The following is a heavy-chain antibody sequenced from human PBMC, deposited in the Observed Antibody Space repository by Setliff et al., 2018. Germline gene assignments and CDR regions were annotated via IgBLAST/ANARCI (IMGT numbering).Heavy chain of an antibody. J-gene: IGHJ4*02. CDR3: TRSTSGAFDY. CDR2: INHDGSEK. V-gene: IGHV3-7*01. CDR1: GFTFSSHW. Sequence: VGSLRLSCAASGFTFSSHWMAWVRQAPGKGLEWVANINHDGSEKYSVDSVKGRFTISRDTAKNSLSLQMNSLRAEDTAVYYCTRSTSGAFDYWGQGALVTVSS. D-gene: IGHD2-2*01.